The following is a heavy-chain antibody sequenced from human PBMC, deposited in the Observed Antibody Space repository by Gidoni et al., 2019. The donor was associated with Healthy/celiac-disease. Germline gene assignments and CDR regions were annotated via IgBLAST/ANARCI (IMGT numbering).Heavy chain of an antibody. CDR3: ARTNQANNNDY. Sequence: QLQLQESGPGLVKPSETLSLTCTVSGGSISSSSYYWGWTRQPPGKGLELIGSIYYSGSTYYNPSLKSRVTISVDTSKNQFSLKLSSVTAADTAVYYCARTNQANNNDYWGQGTLVTVSS. V-gene: IGHV4-39*01. CDR1: GGSISSSSYY. D-gene: IGHD2-2*01. CDR2: IYYSGST. J-gene: IGHJ4*02.